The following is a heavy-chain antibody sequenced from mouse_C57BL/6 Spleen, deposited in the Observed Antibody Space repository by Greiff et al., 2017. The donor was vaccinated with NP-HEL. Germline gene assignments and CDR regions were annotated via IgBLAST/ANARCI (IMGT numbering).Heavy chain of an antibody. CDR1: GYTFTSYW. Sequence: VQLQQPGAELVKPGASVKLSCKASGYTFTSYWMQWVKQRPGQGLEWIGEIDPSDSYTNYNQKFKGKATLTVDTSSSTAYMQLSSLTSEDSAVYYCARSYSYYCDCWGQGTTLTVSS. J-gene: IGHJ2*01. CDR2: IDPSDSYT. D-gene: IGHD2-10*01. V-gene: IGHV1-50*01. CDR3: ARSYSYYCDC.